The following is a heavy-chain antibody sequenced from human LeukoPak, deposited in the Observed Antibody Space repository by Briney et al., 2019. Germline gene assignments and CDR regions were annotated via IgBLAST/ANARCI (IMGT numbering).Heavy chain of an antibody. Sequence: SETLSLTCTVSGGSISSYYWSWIRQPPGKGLEWIGYIYYSGSTNYNPSLKSRVTISVDASKNQFSLKLSSVTAADTAVYYCARLTYSYGRNFDYWGQGTLVTVSS. D-gene: IGHD5-18*01. J-gene: IGHJ4*02. CDR3: ARLTYSYGRNFDY. CDR1: GGSISSYY. V-gene: IGHV4-59*08. CDR2: IYYSGST.